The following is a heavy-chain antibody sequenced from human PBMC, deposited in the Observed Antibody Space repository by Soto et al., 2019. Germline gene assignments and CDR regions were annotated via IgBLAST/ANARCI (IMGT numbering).Heavy chain of an antibody. Sequence: QLQLQESGPGLVKPSETLSLTCTVSGGSISSSSYYWGWIRQPPGKGLEWIGSIYYSGSTYYNPSRKSRVTISVDTSKNQFSLKLSSVTAADTAVYYCARQEMTYYYYGMDVWGQGTTVTVSS. CDR1: GGSISSSSYY. CDR3: ARQEMTYYYYGMDV. J-gene: IGHJ6*02. CDR2: IYYSGST. V-gene: IGHV4-39*01.